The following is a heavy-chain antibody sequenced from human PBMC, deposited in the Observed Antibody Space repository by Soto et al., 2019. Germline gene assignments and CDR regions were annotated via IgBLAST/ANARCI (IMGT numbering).Heavy chain of an antibody. J-gene: IGHJ4*02. Sequence: EVQLVESGGGLVKPGGSLRLSCAASGFTFSSYSMNWVRQAPGKGLEWVSSISSSSSYIYYADSVKGRLTISRDNAKNSLYLQMNSLRAEDTAVYYCARDGDFTHLRHFDYWGQGTLVTVSS. CDR3: ARDGDFTHLRHFDY. V-gene: IGHV3-21*01. CDR1: GFTFSSYS. CDR2: ISSSSSYI. D-gene: IGHD2-21*02.